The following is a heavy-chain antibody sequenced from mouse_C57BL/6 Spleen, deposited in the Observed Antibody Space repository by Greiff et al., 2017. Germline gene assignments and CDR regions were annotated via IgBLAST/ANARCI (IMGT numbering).Heavy chain of an antibody. CDR1: GFSLTSYA. CDR3: ARNLDSEFLFAY. Sequence: VKLMESGPGLVAPSQSLSITCTVSGFSLTSYAISWVRQPPGKGLEWLGVIWTGGGTNYNSALKSRLSISKDNSKSQVFLKMNRLRTDDTARYYCARNLDSEFLFAYWGQGTLVTVSA. V-gene: IGHV2-9-1*01. CDR2: IWTGGGT. J-gene: IGHJ3*01.